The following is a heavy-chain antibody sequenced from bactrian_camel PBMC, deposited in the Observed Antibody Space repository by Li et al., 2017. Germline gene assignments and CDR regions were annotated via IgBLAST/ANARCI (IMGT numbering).Heavy chain of an antibody. CDR2: INGAGDMP. CDR3: AADCSGPTCGRAPCDY. D-gene: IGHD2*01. V-gene: IGHV3S25*01. Sequence: QLVESGGGTVQPGGSLTLSCTASANIYAGYWMAWFRQAPGKEREGVASINGAGDMPFYADSVKGRFTISRDNARNTVYLQMKSLEPEDTAMYYCAADCSGPTCGRAPCDYWGQGTQVTVS. J-gene: IGHJ4*01. CDR1: ANIYAGYW.